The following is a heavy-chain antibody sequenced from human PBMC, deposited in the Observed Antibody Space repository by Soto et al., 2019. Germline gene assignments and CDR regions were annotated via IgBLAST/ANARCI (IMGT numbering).Heavy chain of an antibody. D-gene: IGHD3-10*01. Sequence: QVQLVQSAAEVKKPASSVKVSCTASGGTFNSYTLNWVRQAPGQRLEWVGRVNPIVGMSDSASKFQGRVTMTADRSTSKAYMDLTGLKSEDTAVYYCATSYGSGSTHFDSWGQGTLVTVSS. V-gene: IGHV1-69*02. J-gene: IGHJ4*02. CDR1: GGTFNSYT. CDR2: VNPIVGMS. CDR3: ATSYGSGSTHFDS.